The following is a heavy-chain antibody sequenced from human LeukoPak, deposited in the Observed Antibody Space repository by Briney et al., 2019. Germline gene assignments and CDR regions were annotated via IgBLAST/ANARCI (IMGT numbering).Heavy chain of an antibody. Sequence: ASVKVSCKASGYTFTGYYMHWVRQAPGQGLEWMGWINPNSGGTNYAQKFQGRVTMTRDTSISTAYMELSRLRSDDTAVYYCARVPREGVVIPYGMDVWGQGTTVTVS. CDR1: GYTFTGYY. CDR3: ARVPREGVVIPYGMDV. J-gene: IGHJ6*02. V-gene: IGHV1-2*02. CDR2: INPNSGGT. D-gene: IGHD3-22*01.